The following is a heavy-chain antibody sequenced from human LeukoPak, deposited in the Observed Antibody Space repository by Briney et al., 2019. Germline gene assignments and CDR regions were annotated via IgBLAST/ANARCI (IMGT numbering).Heavy chain of an antibody. D-gene: IGHD4-17*01. J-gene: IGHJ4*02. Sequence: GGSLRLSCAASGFTFGSYTMNWVRQAPGKRLEWVSSISSSTSTIHYADSVKGRFTIFRDNAKNSLYLQMNSLRAEDTAVYFCARDYYGDYYFDYWGQGTLVTVSS. V-gene: IGHV3-48*01. CDR2: ISSSTSTI. CDR1: GFTFGSYT. CDR3: ARDYYGDYYFDY.